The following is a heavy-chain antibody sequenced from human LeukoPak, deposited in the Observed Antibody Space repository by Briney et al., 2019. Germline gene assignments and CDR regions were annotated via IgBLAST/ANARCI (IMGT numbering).Heavy chain of an antibody. CDR2: INHSGST. Sequence: SETLSLTCAVYGVFFSGYYWSWLRQPPGKGLEWIGEINHSGSTNYNPSLKSRVTISVDTSKNQFSLKLSSVTAADTAVYYCATSTVTTSLDAFDIWGQGTMVTVSS. CDR3: ATSTVTTSLDAFDI. V-gene: IGHV4-34*01. J-gene: IGHJ3*02. CDR1: GVFFSGYY. D-gene: IGHD4-17*01.